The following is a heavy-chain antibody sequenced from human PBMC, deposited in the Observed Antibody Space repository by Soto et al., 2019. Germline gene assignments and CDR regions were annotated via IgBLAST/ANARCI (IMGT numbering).Heavy chain of an antibody. Sequence: HPGGSLRLSCAASGLTFSSYWMSWVRQAPGKGLEWVANIKQDGSQKYYVDSVKGRFTISRDNAKNSLYLQMNSLRVGDTAVYYCASAYYYDSSGYSPGGYWGQGTLVTVSS. CDR2: IKQDGSQK. CDR1: GLTFSSYW. D-gene: IGHD3-22*01. J-gene: IGHJ4*02. CDR3: ASAYYYDSSGYSPGGY. V-gene: IGHV3-7*01.